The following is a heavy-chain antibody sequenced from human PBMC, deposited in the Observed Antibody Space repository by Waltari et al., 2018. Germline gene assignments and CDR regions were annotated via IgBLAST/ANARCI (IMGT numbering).Heavy chain of an antibody. CDR1: GFSFSSYS. Sequence: EVQLVESGGGLVQPGGSLRLSCAASGFSFSSYSMNWVRQVPGKGLEWVAYISSGSTTIYYADSVKGRFIISRDNAKNSLYLQMNSLRAEDTAVYYCARDLVATETPNHFDYWGQGTLVTVSS. D-gene: IGHD5-12*01. CDR2: ISSGSTTI. J-gene: IGHJ4*02. CDR3: ARDLVATETPNHFDY. V-gene: IGHV3-48*04.